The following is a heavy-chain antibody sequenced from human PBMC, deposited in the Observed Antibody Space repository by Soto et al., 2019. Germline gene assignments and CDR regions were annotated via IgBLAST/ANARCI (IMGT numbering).Heavy chain of an antibody. J-gene: IGHJ5*02. Sequence: SLRLSCAASGFTFSSYAMHWVRQAPGKGLEWVAVISYDGSNKYYADSVKGRFTISRDNSKNTLYLQMNSLRAEDTAVYYCATLGYCSSTSCYTPAWGQGTLVTVSS. CDR3: ATLGYCSSTSCYTPA. D-gene: IGHD2-2*02. V-gene: IGHV3-30-3*01. CDR1: GFTFSSYA. CDR2: ISYDGSNK.